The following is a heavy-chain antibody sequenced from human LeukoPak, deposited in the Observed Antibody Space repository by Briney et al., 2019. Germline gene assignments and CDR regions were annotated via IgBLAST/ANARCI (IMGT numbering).Heavy chain of an antibody. CDR2: IHHSGST. V-gene: IGHV4-34*01. CDR1: GGSFSGYY. CDR3: ARWEGESDYAFDD. J-gene: IGHJ4*02. Sequence: SETLSLTCAVYGGSFSGYYWSWSRQPPGEGLEWIGAIHHSGSTNYNPSLKSRVTISVDTSKNQFSLQLSSVTAADTAVYYCARWEGESDYAFDDWGQGTLVTVSS. D-gene: IGHD1-26*01.